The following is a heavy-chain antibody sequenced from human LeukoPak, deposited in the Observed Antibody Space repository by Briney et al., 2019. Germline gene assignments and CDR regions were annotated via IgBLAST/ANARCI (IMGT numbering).Heavy chain of an antibody. Sequence: ASVKVSCKSSGYTFTGYYMHWVRQAPGQGLEWMGWINPNSGGTNYAQMFQGRVTMTRDTSISTAYMELSRLRSDDTAVYYCARDLAVRGVNYYYYGMDVWGQGTTVTVSS. CDR1: GYTFTGYY. CDR2: INPNSGGT. J-gene: IGHJ6*02. CDR3: ARDLAVRGVNYYYYGMDV. V-gene: IGHV1-2*02. D-gene: IGHD3-10*01.